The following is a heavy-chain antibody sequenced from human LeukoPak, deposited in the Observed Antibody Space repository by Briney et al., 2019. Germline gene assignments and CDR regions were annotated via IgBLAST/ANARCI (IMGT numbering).Heavy chain of an antibody. CDR3: ARGYSRFDVGFDY. J-gene: IGHJ4*02. CDR1: GYTFTGYY. D-gene: IGHD6-13*01. Sequence: GASVKVSCKASGYTFTGYYMDWVRQAHGQGLEWMGWINPNSGGTNYAQKFQGRVTMTRDTSISTAYMELSRLRSDDTAVYYCARGYSRFDVGFDYWGQGTLVTVSS. CDR2: INPNSGGT. V-gene: IGHV1-2*02.